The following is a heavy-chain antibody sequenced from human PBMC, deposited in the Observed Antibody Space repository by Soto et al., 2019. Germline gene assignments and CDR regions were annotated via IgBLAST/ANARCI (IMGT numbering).Heavy chain of an antibody. V-gene: IGHV3-11*01. CDR2: ISSSGITI. CDR3: ARVERGITIFGVVIPPFDY. D-gene: IGHD3-3*01. CDR1: GFTFSDYY. Sequence: QVQLVESGGGLVKPGGSLRLSCAASGFTFSDYYMSWIRQAPGKGLEWVSYISSSGITIYYADSVKGRFTISRDNAKXXLXXQRNSLRAEDTAVYYCARVERGITIFGVVIPPFDYWGQGTLVTVSS. J-gene: IGHJ4*02.